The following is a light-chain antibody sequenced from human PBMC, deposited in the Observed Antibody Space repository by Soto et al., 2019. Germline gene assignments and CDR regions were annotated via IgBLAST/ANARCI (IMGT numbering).Light chain of an antibody. CDR3: QQYSKEST. CDR1: QNVSNW. CDR2: KAS. V-gene: IGKV1-5*03. Sequence: DVGMTQSPSTLPTSIGDRVTINCRASQNVSNWLAWYQQKPGKAPKLLIYKASRLESGVPSRFSASGSGTDFTLTINSLQSDDFATYFCQQYSKESTFGQGTKLEIK. J-gene: IGKJ2*01.